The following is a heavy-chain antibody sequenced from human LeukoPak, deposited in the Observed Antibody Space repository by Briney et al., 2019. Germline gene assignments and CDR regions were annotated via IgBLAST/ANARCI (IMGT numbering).Heavy chain of an antibody. Sequence: PSETLSLTCAVSGGSISSGGYSWSWIRQPPGKGLEWIGYIYHSGSTYYNPSLKSRVTISVDTSKNQFSLKLSSVTAADTAVYYCARAPGLDGWGQGTLVTVSS. CDR1: GGSISSGGYS. V-gene: IGHV4-30-2*01. J-gene: IGHJ4*02. D-gene: IGHD5-12*01. CDR2: IYHSGST. CDR3: ARAPGLDG.